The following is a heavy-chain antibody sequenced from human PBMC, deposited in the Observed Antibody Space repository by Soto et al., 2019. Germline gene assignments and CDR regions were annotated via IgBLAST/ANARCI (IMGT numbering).Heavy chain of an antibody. CDR3: ARGTWSVRFQH. J-gene: IGHJ4*02. Sequence: SETLSLTCAVYGESFSSYYYWTWIRQPPGKGLEWIAEINHDRGTNYNPSLKSRVTISEDTSKNQFSLNLKSVTAADTAVYYCARGTWSVRFQHWGQGSLVTVSS. V-gene: IGHV4-34*01. D-gene: IGHD3-3*01. CDR2: INHDRGT. CDR1: GESFSSYY.